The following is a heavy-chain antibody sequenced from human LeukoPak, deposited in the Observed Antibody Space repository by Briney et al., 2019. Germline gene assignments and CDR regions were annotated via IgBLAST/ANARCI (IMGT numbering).Heavy chain of an antibody. CDR3: ATGRLGELSLDY. CDR2: MSPNSGDT. CDR1: GYTFTSYD. D-gene: IGHD3-16*02. V-gene: IGHV1-8*01. J-gene: IGHJ4*02. Sequence: GASVKVSCTASGYTFTSYDFNWVRQATGQRPEWMGWMSPNSGDTGYAQKFQDRVTMTRNTSISTAYMELSSLRSDDTAVYYCATGRLGELSLDYWGQGTLVTVSS.